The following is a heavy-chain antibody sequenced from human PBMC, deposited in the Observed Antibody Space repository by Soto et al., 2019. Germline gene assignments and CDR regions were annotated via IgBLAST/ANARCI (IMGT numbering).Heavy chain of an antibody. CDR2: IYYSGNT. CDR1: GGSISSGDFY. Sequence: SETLSLTCTVSGGSISSGDFYWSWIRQHPGKGLEWIGYIYYSGNTYYNPSLESRVTMSVDTSKNQISLKLTSVTAAETAVYYCPRHGSYSLCYFDYWGQGALVTV. J-gene: IGHJ4*02. V-gene: IGHV4-31*03. CDR3: PRHGSYSLCYFDY. D-gene: IGHD5-18*01.